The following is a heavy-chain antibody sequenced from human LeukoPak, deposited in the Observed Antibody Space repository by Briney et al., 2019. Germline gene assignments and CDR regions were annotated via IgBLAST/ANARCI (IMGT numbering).Heavy chain of an antibody. Sequence: GGSLRLSCAASGFTFSTYAMSWVRQAPGKGLEWVSTLTGRGGGTYYADSVKGRFAISRGDSKNTLYLQMTSLRAEDTAVYYCAKEGGNYYDSSGHTLSDAFAVWGQGTMVTVSS. CDR3: AKEGGNYYDSSGHTLSDAFAV. D-gene: IGHD3-22*01. V-gene: IGHV3-23*01. CDR2: LTGRGGGT. J-gene: IGHJ3*01. CDR1: GFTFSTYA.